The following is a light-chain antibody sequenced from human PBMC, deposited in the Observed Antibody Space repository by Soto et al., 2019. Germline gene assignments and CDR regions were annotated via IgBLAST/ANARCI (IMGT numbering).Light chain of an antibody. Sequence: QSVLTQPPSASGTPGQRVTISCSGSSSNIGSNTVNWYQQLPGTAPKLLIYSNNQRPSGVPDRVSGSKSGTSASLAISGLQSEDEADYYCAAWDDSLNALYGFGTGTKVTVL. CDR1: SSNIGSNT. CDR3: AAWDDSLNALYG. V-gene: IGLV1-44*01. J-gene: IGLJ1*01. CDR2: SNN.